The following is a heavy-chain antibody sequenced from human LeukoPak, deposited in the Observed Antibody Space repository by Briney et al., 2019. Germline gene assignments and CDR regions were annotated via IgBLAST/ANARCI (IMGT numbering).Heavy chain of an antibody. J-gene: IGHJ4*02. CDR2: NYAGGST. V-gene: IGHV3-53*01. Sequence: GGSLRLSCAASGFTVSSNCMSWVRQAPGKGLEWVSINYAGGSTYYADSVKGRFTISRDNSKNTLYLQMNSLRAEDTAVYYCARLDYYDSSGYYQYYFDYWGQGTLVTVSS. D-gene: IGHD3-22*01. CDR1: GFTVSSNC. CDR3: ARLDYYDSSGYYQYYFDY.